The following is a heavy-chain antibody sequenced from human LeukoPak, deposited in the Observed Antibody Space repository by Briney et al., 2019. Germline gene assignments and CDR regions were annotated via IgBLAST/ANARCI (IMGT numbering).Heavy chain of an antibody. CDR3: ARDKALAAAGIDY. D-gene: IGHD6-13*01. V-gene: IGHV3-48*04. J-gene: IGHJ4*02. Sequence: GGSLRLSCAASGFTFSNRRMNWVRQAPGKGLEWLSFISTSATTMYYADSVKGRFTISRDNAKNSLYLQMNSLRAEDTAVYYCARDKALAAAGIDYWGQGTLVTVSS. CDR2: ISTSATTM. CDR1: GFTFSNRR.